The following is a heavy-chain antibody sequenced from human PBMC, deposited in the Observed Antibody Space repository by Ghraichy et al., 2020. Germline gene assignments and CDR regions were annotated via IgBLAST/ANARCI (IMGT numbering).Heavy chain of an antibody. CDR2: INSDGSST. Sequence: GGSLRLSCAASGFTFSNYWLHWVRQAPGKGLVWVSRINSDGSSTSYADSVKGRFTISRDNAKNTLYLQLNSLRAEDTAMYYCARDWGYQHRPEGFDCWGQGTLVTVSS. J-gene: IGHJ4*02. CDR3: ARDWGYQHRPEGFDC. CDR1: GFTFSNYW. D-gene: IGHD3-3*02. V-gene: IGHV3-74*01.